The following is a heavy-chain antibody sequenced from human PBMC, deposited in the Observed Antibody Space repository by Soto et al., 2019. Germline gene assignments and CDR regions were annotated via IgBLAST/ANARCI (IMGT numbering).Heavy chain of an antibody. CDR3: ARPGEGALFYYAMDV. D-gene: IGHD3-16*01. V-gene: IGHV3-48*02. CDR2: ISGRSDVI. Sequence: EVQLVESGGGLVQPGGSLRLSCAASGFTCIDYSMNWIRQAPGKGLEWISYISGRSDVIYYADSVKGRFIVSRDNAKNSLYLQMNSLRDEDTAVYYCARPGEGALFYYAMDVWGQGTTVTVSS. J-gene: IGHJ6*02. CDR1: GFTCIDYS.